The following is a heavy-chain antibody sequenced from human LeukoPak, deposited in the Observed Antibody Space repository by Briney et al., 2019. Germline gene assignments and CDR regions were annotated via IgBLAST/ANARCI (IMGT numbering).Heavy chain of an antibody. CDR1: GYTFTGCY. J-gene: IGHJ4*02. Sequence: ASVKVSCKASGYTFTGCYMHWVRQAPGQGLEWMGWINPNSGGTNYAQKFQGRVTMTRDTSISTAYMELSSLRSDDTAVYYCARDLGYCSGGTCYLFDYWGQGTLVTVSS. V-gene: IGHV1-2*02. CDR2: INPNSGGT. CDR3: ARDLGYCSGGTCYLFDY. D-gene: IGHD2-15*01.